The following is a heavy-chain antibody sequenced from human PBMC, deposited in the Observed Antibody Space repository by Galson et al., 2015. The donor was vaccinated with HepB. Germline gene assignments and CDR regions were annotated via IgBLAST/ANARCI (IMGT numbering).Heavy chain of an antibody. J-gene: IGHJ6*02. D-gene: IGHD6-13*01. CDR3: ARDPYSSSSDGMDV. V-gene: IGHV3-23*01. CDR1: GFTFSTYG. CDR2: ISGSGGST. Sequence: SLRLSCAASGFTFSTYGMTWVRQAPGKGLEWVSGISGSGGSTYYADSVKGRFTISRDNSKNSLYLQMNSLRAEDTAVYYCARDPYSSSSDGMDVWGQGTTVTVSS.